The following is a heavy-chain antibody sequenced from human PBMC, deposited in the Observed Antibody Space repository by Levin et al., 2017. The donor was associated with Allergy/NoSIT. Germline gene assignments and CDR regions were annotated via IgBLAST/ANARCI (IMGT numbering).Heavy chain of an antibody. CDR3: AHRTNTFFDY. CDR2: IYWDDDE. V-gene: IGHV2-5*02. D-gene: IGHD3-16*01. J-gene: IGHJ4*02. Sequence: SGPTLVKPTQTLTMTCTLSGFSLTTSGVGVAWIRQPPGKALEWLALIYWDDDERYSPSLKSRLTITKDTSKNQVVLTMTNMNPEDTATYYCAHRTNTFFDYWGQGALVTVSS. CDR1: GFSLTTSGVG.